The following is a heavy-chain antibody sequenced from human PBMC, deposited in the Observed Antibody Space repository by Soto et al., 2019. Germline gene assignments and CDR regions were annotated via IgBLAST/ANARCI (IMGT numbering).Heavy chain of an antibody. V-gene: IGHV4-34*01. D-gene: IGHD2-2*01. CDR1: CGSFSGDY. Sequence: SETLSLTCAVYCGSFSGDYWSWIRQPPGKGLEWIGEINHSGSTNYNPSLKSRVTISVDTSKNQFSLKLSSVTAADTAVYYCAREPRRYCSSTSCSYNWFDPWGQGTLVTVSS. J-gene: IGHJ5*02. CDR3: AREPRRYCSSTSCSYNWFDP. CDR2: INHSGST.